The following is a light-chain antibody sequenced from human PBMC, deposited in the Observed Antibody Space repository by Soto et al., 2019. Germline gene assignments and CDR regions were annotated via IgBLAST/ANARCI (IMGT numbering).Light chain of an antibody. J-gene: IGLJ2*01. V-gene: IGLV4-69*01. CDR1: SGHSSYA. CDR2: LNNDGSH. CDR3: QTWGSGIRVV. Sequence: QPVLTQSPSASASLGAWVKLTCTLTSGHSSYAIAWHQQQPEKGPRYLMKLNNDGSHSKGDGIPDRFSGSSSGAERYLTISSLQSEDEADYYCQTWGSGIRVVFGAGTQLTVL.